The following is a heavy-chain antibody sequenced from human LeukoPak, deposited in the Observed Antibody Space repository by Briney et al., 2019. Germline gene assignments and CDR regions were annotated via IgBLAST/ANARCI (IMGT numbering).Heavy chain of an antibody. V-gene: IGHV3-74*01. J-gene: IGHJ4*02. CDR3: VRGSPGYSSSWHAY. CDR1: GFMLSSTW. Sequence: GGSLRLSCAAPGFMLSSTWMHWVRQAPGKGLVWVSRINSDATSTSYADSVRGRFTISRDDAKNTMYLQMNSLRAEDTAMYYCVRGSPGYSSSWHAYWGQGTLVTVSS. CDR2: INSDATST. D-gene: IGHD6-13*01.